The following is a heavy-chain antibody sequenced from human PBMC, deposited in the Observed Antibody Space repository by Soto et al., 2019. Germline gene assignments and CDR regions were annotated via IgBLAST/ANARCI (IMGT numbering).Heavy chain of an antibody. CDR2: ISYDGSNK. CDR3: ARDGSYSSGWELDY. CDR1: GFTFSSYA. D-gene: IGHD6-19*01. V-gene: IGHV3-30-3*01. J-gene: IGHJ4*02. Sequence: PGGSLRLSGAASGFTFSSYAMHCVRQAPGKGLEWVAVISYDGSNKYYADSVKGRFTISRDNSKNTLYLQMNSLRAEDTAVYYCARDGSYSSGWELDYWGQGTLVTVSS.